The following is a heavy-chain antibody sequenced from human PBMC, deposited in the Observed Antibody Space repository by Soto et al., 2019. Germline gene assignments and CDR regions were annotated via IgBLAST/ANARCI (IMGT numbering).Heavy chain of an antibody. Sequence: SETLSLTCTVSGGSISSYYWSWIRQPPGKGLEWIGYIYYSGSTNYNPSLKSRVTISVDTSKNQFSLKLSSVTAADTAVYYCARGLSITMVRGVISSASQGWFDPWGQGTLVTVSS. V-gene: IGHV4-59*01. CDR1: GGSISSYY. D-gene: IGHD3-10*01. J-gene: IGHJ5*02. CDR2: IYYSGST. CDR3: ARGLSITMVRGVISSASQGWFDP.